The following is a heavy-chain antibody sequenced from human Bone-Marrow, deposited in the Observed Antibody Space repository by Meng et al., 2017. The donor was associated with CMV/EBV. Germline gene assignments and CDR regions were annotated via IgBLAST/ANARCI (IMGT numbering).Heavy chain of an antibody. CDR2: INPNSGGT. CDR3: SRDFCSGDRCYYWFGP. V-gene: IGHV1-2*02. Sequence: ASVKVSCKASGYTFSGNYVHWLRRAPAQGLEWMGWINPNSGGTNYAQKFQGRVTMTWDTSISTAYMELSSLRSDDTAVYYCSRDFCSGDRCYYWFGPWGQGTLVTVSS. CDR1: GYTFSGNY. D-gene: IGHD2-15*01. J-gene: IGHJ5*02.